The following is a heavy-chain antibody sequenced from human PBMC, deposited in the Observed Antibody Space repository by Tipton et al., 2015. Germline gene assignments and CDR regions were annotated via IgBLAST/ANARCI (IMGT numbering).Heavy chain of an antibody. D-gene: IGHD1-14*01. Sequence: SLRLSCEASGFAFRPYSMNWVRQAPGKGLEWISYISGTGSTIHYADSVKGRFTISRDNAKNSLYLQMNSLRAEDTAVYYCARDSTGYYYYGMDVWGQGTTITVSS. CDR1: GFAFRPYS. V-gene: IGHV3-48*01. J-gene: IGHJ6*02. CDR3: ARDSTGYYYYGMDV. CDR2: ISGTGSTI.